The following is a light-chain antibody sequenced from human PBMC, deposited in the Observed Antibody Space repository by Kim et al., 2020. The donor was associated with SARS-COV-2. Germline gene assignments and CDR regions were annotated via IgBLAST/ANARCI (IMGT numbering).Light chain of an antibody. Sequence: DIVMTQSPDSLAVSLGERATINCKSSQSLLYTSNNQNYMAWYQQKPGQPPLLLIYWASTRHSGVPDRFSGSGSGTDFTLTISSLQAEDVAVYYCQQYYSSPITFGQGTRLDIK. CDR1: QSLLYTSNNQNY. CDR2: WAS. J-gene: IGKJ5*01. CDR3: QQYYSSPIT. V-gene: IGKV4-1*01.